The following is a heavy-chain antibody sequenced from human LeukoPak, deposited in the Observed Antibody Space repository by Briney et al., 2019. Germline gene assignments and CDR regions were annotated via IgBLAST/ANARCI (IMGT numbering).Heavy chain of an antibody. D-gene: IGHD6-13*01. Sequence: GGALRLSCAGSGFAFSSYYMHWVRQAPGKGGVGVSHINSDVTITNYADSMKGRLTISRDNAKNTLYLQMNSLRAEDTAVYYCARGGLAAAQDFWGQGTLVTVSS. CDR2: INSDVTIT. CDR3: ARGGLAAAQDF. V-gene: IGHV3-74*01. CDR1: GFAFSSYY. J-gene: IGHJ4*02.